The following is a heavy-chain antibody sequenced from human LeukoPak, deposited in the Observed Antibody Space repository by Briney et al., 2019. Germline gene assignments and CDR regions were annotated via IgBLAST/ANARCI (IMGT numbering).Heavy chain of an antibody. Sequence: SETLSLTCTVSGGSISSYYWSWIRQPPGKGLEWVGYIYYSGSTNYNPSLKSRVTISVDASKIQFSLKLSSVTAADTAVYYCARGRHYYDSSGYYSLLEWYFDLWGRGTLVTVSS. CDR3: ARGRHYYDSSGYYSLLEWYFDL. CDR1: GGSISSYY. V-gene: IGHV4-59*01. J-gene: IGHJ2*01. CDR2: IYYSGST. D-gene: IGHD3-22*01.